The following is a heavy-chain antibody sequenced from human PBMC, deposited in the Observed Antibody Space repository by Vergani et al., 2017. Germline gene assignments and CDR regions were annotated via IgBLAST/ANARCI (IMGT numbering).Heavy chain of an antibody. V-gene: IGHV1-69*01. Sequence: QVQLVQSGAEVKKPGSSVKVSCKASGGTFSSYAISWVRQAPGQGLEWMGGIIPIFGTANYAQKFQGRVTITADASTSTAYMELSSLRSEDTAVYYCATESRDLYYYGSGTQPAFFDYWGQGTLVTVSS. D-gene: IGHD3-10*01. CDR1: GGTFSSYA. CDR2: IIPIFGTA. CDR3: ATESRDLYYYGSGTQPAFFDY. J-gene: IGHJ4*02.